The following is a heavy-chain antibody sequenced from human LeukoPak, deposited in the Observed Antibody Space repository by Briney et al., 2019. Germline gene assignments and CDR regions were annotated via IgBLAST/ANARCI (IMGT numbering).Heavy chain of an antibody. J-gene: IGHJ4*02. V-gene: IGHV3-9*01. CDR1: GFTFDDYA. Sequence: GGSLGLSCAASGFTFDDYAMHWVRQAPGKGLEWVSGISWNGGRIGYADSVKGRFAISRDNAKNSLYLQMSSLRAEDTAFYYCAKGSGQYGAYDSSGLDYWGQGTLVTVSS. CDR3: AKGSGQYGAYDSSGLDY. D-gene: IGHD3-22*01. CDR2: ISWNGGRI.